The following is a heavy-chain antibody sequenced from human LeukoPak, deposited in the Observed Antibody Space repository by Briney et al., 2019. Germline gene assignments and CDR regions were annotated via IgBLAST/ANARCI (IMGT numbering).Heavy chain of an antibody. CDR3: ARIVRGYSYGPPDYYFDY. CDR1: GYSFTSYW. Sequence: GESLKISCKGSGYSFTSYWISWVRQMPGKGLEWMGRIDPSDSYTNYSPSFQGHVTISADKSISTAYLQWSSLKASDTAVYYCARIVRGYSYGPPDYYFDYWGQGTLVTVSS. V-gene: IGHV5-10-1*01. J-gene: IGHJ4*02. D-gene: IGHD5-18*01. CDR2: IDPSDSYT.